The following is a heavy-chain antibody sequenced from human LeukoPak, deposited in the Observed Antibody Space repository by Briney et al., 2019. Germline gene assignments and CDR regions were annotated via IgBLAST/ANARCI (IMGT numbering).Heavy chain of an antibody. D-gene: IGHD3-10*01. Sequence: SETLSLTCAVYGGSFSGYYWSWLRQPPGKGLEWIGEINHSGSTNYNPSLKSRVTISVDTSKNQFSLKLSSVTAADTAVYYCARGLSYGSGSFRYFDYWGQGTLVTVSS. CDR3: ARGLSYGSGSFRYFDY. CDR1: GGSFSGYY. V-gene: IGHV4-34*01. CDR2: INHSGST. J-gene: IGHJ4*02.